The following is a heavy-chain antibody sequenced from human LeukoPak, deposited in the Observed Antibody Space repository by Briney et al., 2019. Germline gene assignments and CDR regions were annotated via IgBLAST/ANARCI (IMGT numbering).Heavy chain of an antibody. CDR3: AKVDRDMVEDYNYYMDV. CDR1: GFTFTTYG. Sequence: GGSLRLSCAASGFTFTTYGMHWVRQAPGKGLEWVAFIRYDGNNKYYADSVKGRFTISRDNSKNTLYLQMNSLRAEDTAVYYCAKVDRDMVEDYNYYMDVWGKGTTVTISS. CDR2: IRYDGNNK. D-gene: IGHD5-18*01. V-gene: IGHV3-30*02. J-gene: IGHJ6*03.